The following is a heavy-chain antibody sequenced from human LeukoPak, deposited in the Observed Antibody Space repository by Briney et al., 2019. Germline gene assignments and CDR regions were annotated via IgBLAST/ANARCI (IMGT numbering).Heavy chain of an antibody. CDR2: INHSGST. CDR3: ARGLGGPYFDY. V-gene: IGHV4-34*01. Sequence: SETLSLTCGVYGGSFSGYYWSSIRQPPGKGLEWIGEINHSGSTNYNPSLKSRVTISVDTSKNQFSLNLSSVTAADTAVYYCARGLGGPYFDYWGQGTLVTVSS. CDR1: GGSFSGYY. D-gene: IGHD2-15*01. J-gene: IGHJ4*02.